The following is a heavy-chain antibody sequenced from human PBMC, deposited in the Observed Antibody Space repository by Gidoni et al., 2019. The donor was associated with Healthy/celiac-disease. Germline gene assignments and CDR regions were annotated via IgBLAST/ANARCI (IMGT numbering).Heavy chain of an antibody. Sequence: QVQLVESGGGLVTPGGSLRLSCSASGFTFSDYYMSWIRQAPGKGLVWVSYISSSGSTIYYADSVKGRFTISRDNAKNSLYLQMNSLRAEDTAVYYCARVVWDSGSYNEGLATGGMDVWGQGTTVTVSS. J-gene: IGHJ6*02. CDR2: ISSSGSTI. D-gene: IGHD1-26*01. CDR1: GFTFSDYY. CDR3: ARVVWDSGSYNEGLATGGMDV. V-gene: IGHV3-11*01.